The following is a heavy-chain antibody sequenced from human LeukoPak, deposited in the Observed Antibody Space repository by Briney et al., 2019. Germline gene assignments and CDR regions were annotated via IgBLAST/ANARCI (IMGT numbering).Heavy chain of an antibody. CDR3: AKDRGPYWSGGSCYSTPYFDS. CDR2: IYTSGST. D-gene: IGHD2-15*01. V-gene: IGHV4-4*07. CDR1: GGSISSYY. J-gene: IGHJ4*02. Sequence: SETLSLTCTVSGGSISSYYWSWIRQPPGKGLEWIGRIYTSGSTNYNPSLKSRVTISVDTSKNQFSLKLNSVTAADTAVYYCAKDRGPYWSGGSCYSTPYFDSWGQGTLVTVSS.